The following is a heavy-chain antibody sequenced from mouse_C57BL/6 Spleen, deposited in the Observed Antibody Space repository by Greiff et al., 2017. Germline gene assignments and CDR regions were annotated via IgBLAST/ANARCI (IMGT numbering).Heavy chain of an antibody. Sequence: EVQLQQSGPGLVKPGDSVKISCKASGYSFTGYYMNWVQQSPEKSLEWIGEINPSTGGTTYNQKFKAEATLTVDKSSSTAYMQLNSLTSEVSAVYSCTNMVTTGRCDYWGQGTTLTVSS. CDR3: TNMVTTGRCDY. D-gene: IGHD2-2*01. V-gene: IGHV1-42*01. J-gene: IGHJ2*01. CDR2: INPSTGGT. CDR1: GYSFTGYY.